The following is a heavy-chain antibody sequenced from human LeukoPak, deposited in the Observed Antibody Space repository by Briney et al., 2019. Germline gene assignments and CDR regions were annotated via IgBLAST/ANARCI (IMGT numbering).Heavy chain of an antibody. CDR2: IKSKTDGGTT. CDR1: GFTFSNAW. J-gene: IGHJ4*02. Sequence: GGSLRLSCAASGFTFSNAWMSWVRQAPGKGLEWVGRIKSKTDGGTTDYAAPVKGRFTISRDDSKNTLYLQMNSLKTEDTAVYYCTTARIAAAGPIQVDYWGQGTLVTVSS. V-gene: IGHV3-15*01. D-gene: IGHD6-13*01. CDR3: TTARIAAAGPIQVDY.